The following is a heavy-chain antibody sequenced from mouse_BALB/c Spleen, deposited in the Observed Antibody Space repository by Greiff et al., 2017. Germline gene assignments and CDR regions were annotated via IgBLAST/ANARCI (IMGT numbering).Heavy chain of an antibody. Sequence: QVQLQQSGAELAKPGASVKMSCKASGYTFTSYWMHWVKQRPGQGLEWIGYINPSTGYTEYNQKFKDKATLTADKSSSTAYMQLSSLTSEDSAVYYCARSGMITGFAYWGQGTLVTVSA. CDR1: GYTFTSYW. CDR3: ARSGMITGFAY. J-gene: IGHJ3*01. V-gene: IGHV1-7*01. D-gene: IGHD2-4*01. CDR2: INPSTGYT.